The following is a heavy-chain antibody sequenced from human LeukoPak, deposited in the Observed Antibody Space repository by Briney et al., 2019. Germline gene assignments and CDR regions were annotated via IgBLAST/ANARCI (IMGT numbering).Heavy chain of an antibody. J-gene: IGHJ4*02. V-gene: IGHV4-34*01. CDR3: AGSSVVATPLYDY. CDR2: INHSGST. CDR1: GGSISSYY. D-gene: IGHD2-15*01. Sequence: SETLSLTCTVSGGSISSYYWSWIRQPPGKGLEWIGEINHSGSTNYNPSLKSRVTISVDTSKNQFSLKLSSVTAADTAVYYCAGSSVVATPLYDYWGQGTLVTVSS.